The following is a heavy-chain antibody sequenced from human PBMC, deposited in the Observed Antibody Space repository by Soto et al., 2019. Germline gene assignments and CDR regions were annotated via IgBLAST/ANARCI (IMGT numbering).Heavy chain of an antibody. CDR2: IKSTTAGGTA. D-gene: IGHD3-9*01. CDR1: GFTFSSYG. J-gene: IGHJ4*02. V-gene: IGHV3-15*07. CDR3: ARGWVGTGSQYFRY. Sequence: GGSLRLSYATSGFTFSSYGMHWARQAPGKGPEWVGRIKSTTAGGTADYAAPVKGRFTISRDDSENTVHLQMNGLKSEDTAVYYCARGWVGTGSQYFRYWGQGTLVTVSS.